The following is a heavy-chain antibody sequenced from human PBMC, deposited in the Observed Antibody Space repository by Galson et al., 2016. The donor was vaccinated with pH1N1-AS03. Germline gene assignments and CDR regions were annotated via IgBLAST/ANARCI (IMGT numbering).Heavy chain of an antibody. V-gene: IGHV1-46*01. J-gene: IGHJ4*02. CDR3: ARGFCPDNSGWFCNDY. CDR1: GYSFTSYY. Sequence: SVKVSCKASGYSFTSYYMHWVRQDPGQGLEWVGIINLSGGTTRYAQRFQGRITMTRDTSTSTVYMELNSLSSEDTAIYYCARGFCPDNSGWFCNDYWGQGTLVTVSS. CDR2: INLSGGTT. D-gene: IGHD6-19*01.